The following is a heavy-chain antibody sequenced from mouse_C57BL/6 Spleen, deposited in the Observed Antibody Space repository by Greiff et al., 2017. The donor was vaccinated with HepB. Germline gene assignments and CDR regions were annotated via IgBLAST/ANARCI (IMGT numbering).Heavy chain of an antibody. D-gene: IGHD1-1*01. Sequence: ESGPGLVKPSQSLSLTCSVTGYSITSGYYWNWIRQFPGNKLEWMGYISYDGSNNYNPSLKNRISITRDTSKNQFFLKLNSVTTEDTATYYCAREYGLYAMDYWGQGTSVTVSS. CDR2: ISYDGSN. CDR1: GYSITSGYY. CDR3: AREYGLYAMDY. J-gene: IGHJ4*01. V-gene: IGHV3-6*01.